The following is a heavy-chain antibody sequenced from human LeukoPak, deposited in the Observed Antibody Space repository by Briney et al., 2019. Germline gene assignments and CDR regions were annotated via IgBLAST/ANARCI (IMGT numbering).Heavy chain of an antibody. CDR2: INDSGRT. Sequence: PSETLSLTCTVSGYSISSGYYWGWIRQPPGKGLEWIGEINDSGRTNYNPSLKSRVTMSVDTSKNQFSLNLRSVTAADTAVYYCARGQRLFGYYYYYMDVWGKGSTVTVSS. D-gene: IGHD5-12*01. CDR1: GYSISSGYY. J-gene: IGHJ6*03. CDR3: ARGQRLFGYYYYYMDV. V-gene: IGHV4-38-2*02.